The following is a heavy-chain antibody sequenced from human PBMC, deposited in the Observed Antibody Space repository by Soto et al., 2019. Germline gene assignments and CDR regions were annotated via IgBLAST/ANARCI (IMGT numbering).Heavy chain of an antibody. V-gene: IGHV4-59*01. D-gene: IGHD2-15*01. Sequence: PSETLSLTCTVSGGSISRYYGRWIRQPPGKGLEWIGYIYYSGSTXYNPSLKSRVTISVDTSKNQFSLKLSSVTAADTAVYYCARDLSXXXXXALDIWGQGTMVTXS. CDR3: ARDLSXXXXXALDI. J-gene: IGHJ3*02. CDR2: IYYSGST. CDR1: GGSISRYY.